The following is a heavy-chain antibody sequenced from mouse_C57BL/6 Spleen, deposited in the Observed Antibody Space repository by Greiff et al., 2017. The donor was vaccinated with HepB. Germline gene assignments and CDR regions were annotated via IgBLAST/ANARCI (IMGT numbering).Heavy chain of an antibody. Sequence: QVQLKQSGPELVKPGASVKISCKASGYAFSSSWMNWVKQRPGKGLEWIGRIYPGDGDTNYNGKFKGKATLTADKSYSTAYMQLSSLTSEDSAVYFCARSRFITTVFDYWGQGTTLTVAS. D-gene: IGHD1-1*01. V-gene: IGHV1-82*01. CDR1: GYAFSSSW. J-gene: IGHJ2*01. CDR3: ARSRFITTVFDY. CDR2: IYPGDGDT.